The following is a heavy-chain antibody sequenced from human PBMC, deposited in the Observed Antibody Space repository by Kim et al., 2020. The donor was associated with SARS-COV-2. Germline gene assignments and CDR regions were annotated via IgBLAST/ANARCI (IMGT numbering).Heavy chain of an antibody. CDR3: ARGRGFGELPLGY. V-gene: IGHV1-69*04. J-gene: IGHJ4*02. D-gene: IGHD3-10*01. Sequence: YAQKFQGRVTITADKSTSTAYMELSSLRSEDTAVYYCARGRGFGELPLGYWGQGTLVTVSS.